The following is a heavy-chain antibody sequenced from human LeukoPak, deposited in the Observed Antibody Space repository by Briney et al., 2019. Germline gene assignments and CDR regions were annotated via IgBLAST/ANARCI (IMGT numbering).Heavy chain of an antibody. J-gene: IGHJ4*02. CDR2: IIPIFGTA. CDR3: ARGEMEYQLISFDY. V-gene: IGHV1-69*05. D-gene: IGHD2-2*01. CDR1: GGTFRSYA. Sequence: SVKVSCKASGGTFRSYAISWVRQAPGQGLEWMGGIIPIFGTANYAQKFQGRVTITTDESTSTAYMELSSLRSEDTAVYYCARGEMEYQLISFDYWGQGTLVTVSS.